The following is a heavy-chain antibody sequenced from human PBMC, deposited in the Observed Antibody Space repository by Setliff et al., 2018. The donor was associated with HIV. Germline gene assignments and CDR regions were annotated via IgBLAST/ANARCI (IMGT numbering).Heavy chain of an antibody. CDR3: GRTMTYYYLCMDV. V-gene: IGHV4-39*01. J-gene: IGHJ6*03. CDR1: GGSISSSGYY. CDR2: IYYSGST. Sequence: PSETLSLTCTVSGGSISSSGYYWGWIRQPPGKGLEWIGTIYYSGSTYYNPSLKSRVTISVDTSKNQFSLKLSSVTAADTAVYYCGRTMTYYYLCMDVWGNGTTVTVSS.